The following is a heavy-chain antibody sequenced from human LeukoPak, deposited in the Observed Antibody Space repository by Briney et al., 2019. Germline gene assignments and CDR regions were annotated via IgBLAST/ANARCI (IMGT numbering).Heavy chain of an antibody. Sequence: ASVKASCKASGYTFTSYYMHWVRQAPGQGLEWMGIINPSGGSTSYAQKFQGRVTMTRDTSTSTVYMELSSLRSEDTAVYYCVRDLSRGWLVQGDSAFDIWGQETMVTVSS. V-gene: IGHV1-46*01. J-gene: IGHJ3*02. CDR1: GYTFTSYY. D-gene: IGHD6-19*01. CDR2: INPSGGST. CDR3: VRDLSRGWLVQGDSAFDI.